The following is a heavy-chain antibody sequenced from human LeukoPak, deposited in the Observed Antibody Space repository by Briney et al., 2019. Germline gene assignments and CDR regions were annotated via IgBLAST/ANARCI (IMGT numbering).Heavy chain of an antibody. D-gene: IGHD5-12*01. CDR1: GFTFSSYG. J-gene: IGHJ4*02. CDR3: ARDSPGYGGYSY. V-gene: IGHV3-33*01. Sequence: AGSLRLSCAASGFTFSSYGMHWVRQAPGKVLEWVSIIWYDGSNKYYADSVKGRFTISKDNSKNTLYLQMNSLRAEDTAVYYCARDSPGYGGYSYWGQGTLVTVSS. CDR2: IWYDGSNK.